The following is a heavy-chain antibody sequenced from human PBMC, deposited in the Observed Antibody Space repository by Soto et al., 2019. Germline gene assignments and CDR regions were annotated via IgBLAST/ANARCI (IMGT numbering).Heavy chain of an antibody. CDR3: ARPVRFLEWYFDY. CDR2: VSIRGAST. J-gene: IGHJ4*02. D-gene: IGHD3-3*01. Sequence: GGSLRLSCAASGFTFSNYDMSWVRQAPGEGLEWVSSVSIRGASTFYTDSVKGRFTVSRDDSRNTLFLQMNSLRAEDTAVYYCARPVRFLEWYFDYWGQGTLVTVAS. CDR1: GFTFSNYD. V-gene: IGHV3-23*01.